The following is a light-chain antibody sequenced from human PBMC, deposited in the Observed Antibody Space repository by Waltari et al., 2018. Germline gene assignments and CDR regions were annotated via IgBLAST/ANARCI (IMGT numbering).Light chain of an antibody. CDR3: QSYDISLGIVV. V-gene: IGLV1-40*01. CDR2: GNS. CDR1: SSNLGAHYD. Sequence: QSVLTQPPSVSGAPGQRVTISCTGSSSNLGAHYDVHWYQQLPGTAPKLLIYGNSHRPSGFPDRVSGSKSGPSASLAITGLQAEDEADYYCQSYDISLGIVVFGGGTKLTVL. J-gene: IGLJ2*01.